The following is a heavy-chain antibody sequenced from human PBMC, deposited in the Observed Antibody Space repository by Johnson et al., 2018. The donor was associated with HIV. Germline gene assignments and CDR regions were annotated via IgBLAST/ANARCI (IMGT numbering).Heavy chain of an antibody. Sequence: EVQLVESGGGLVQPGGSLRLSCAASGFTFSSYAMSWVRQAPGKGLEWVSAISGSGGSTYYADSVKGRFTISRDNSKNTLYLQMNSLRAEDTAVYYCAKDWGIAAAGTDAFDIWGQGTMVTVSS. CDR2: ISGSGGST. CDR1: GFTFSSYA. J-gene: IGHJ3*02. D-gene: IGHD6-13*01. V-gene: IGHV3-23*04. CDR3: AKDWGIAAAGTDAFDI.